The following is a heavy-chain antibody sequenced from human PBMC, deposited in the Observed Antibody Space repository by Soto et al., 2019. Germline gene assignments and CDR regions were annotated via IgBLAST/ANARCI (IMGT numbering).Heavy chain of an antibody. D-gene: IGHD3-22*01. CDR1: GFTFSSYR. CDR3: ARDITYYYDSSGYYLDY. J-gene: IGHJ4*02. Sequence: EVQLVESGGGLVQPGGSLRLSCAASGFTFSSYRMNWVRQAPGKGLEWVSYISSSSSTIYYADSVKGRFTISRDNAKNSLYLQMNSLRDEDTAVYYCARDITYYYDSSGYYLDYWGQGTLVTVSS. V-gene: IGHV3-48*02. CDR2: ISSSSSTI.